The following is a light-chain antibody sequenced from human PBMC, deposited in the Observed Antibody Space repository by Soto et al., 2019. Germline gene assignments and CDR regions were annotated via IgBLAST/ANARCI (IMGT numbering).Light chain of an antibody. CDR3: SSYTTSSTLYVV. CDR2: EVS. J-gene: IGLJ2*01. Sequence: QSALTQPASVSGSPGQSITISCTGTSSDVGGYNYVSWYQQHPGKAPKLMIYEVSNRPSGVSNRFSGSKSGNTASLTISGGQAEDEADYYCSSYTTSSTLYVVFGGGTKVTVL. V-gene: IGLV2-14*01. CDR1: SSDVGGYNY.